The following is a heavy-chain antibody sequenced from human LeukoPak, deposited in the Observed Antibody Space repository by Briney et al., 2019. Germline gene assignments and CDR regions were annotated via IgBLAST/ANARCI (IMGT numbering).Heavy chain of an antibody. CDR3: ARDSYRGSYFLYYYYGMDV. D-gene: IGHD1-26*01. J-gene: IGHJ6*02. CDR2: IWYDGSNK. CDR1: GFTFSSYG. Sequence: GGSLRLSCAASGFTFSSYGMHWVRQAPGEGLEWVAVIWYDGSNKYYADSVKGRFTISRDNSKNTLYLQMNSLRAEDTAVYYCARDSYRGSYFLYYYYGMDVWGQGTTVTVSS. V-gene: IGHV3-33*01.